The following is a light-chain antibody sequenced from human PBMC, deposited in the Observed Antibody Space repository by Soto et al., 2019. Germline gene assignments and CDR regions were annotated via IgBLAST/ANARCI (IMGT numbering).Light chain of an antibody. V-gene: IGKV3-15*01. Sequence: EIVMTQSPATLSVSPGERATLSCRASQSVSSNVAWYQQKPGQAPRLLVYRASIRATGIAARFSGSGSGTEFTLTISSLQSEDFAVYYCQQYDNWPPYTFGQGTKLEIK. CDR3: QQYDNWPPYT. CDR2: RAS. J-gene: IGKJ2*01. CDR1: QSVSSN.